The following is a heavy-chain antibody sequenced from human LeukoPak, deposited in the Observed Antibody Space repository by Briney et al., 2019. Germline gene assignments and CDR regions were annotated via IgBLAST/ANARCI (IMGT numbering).Heavy chain of an antibody. J-gene: IGHJ6*04. V-gene: IGHV4-34*01. CDR3: ARGPEGGMDV. Sequence: SETLSLTCAVYGGSFSGYYWSWIPQPPGKGLEWIGEINHSGSTNYNPSLKSRVTISVDTSKNQFSLKLSSVTAADTAVYYCARGPEGGMDVWGKGTTVTVSS. CDR1: GGSFSGYY. CDR2: INHSGST.